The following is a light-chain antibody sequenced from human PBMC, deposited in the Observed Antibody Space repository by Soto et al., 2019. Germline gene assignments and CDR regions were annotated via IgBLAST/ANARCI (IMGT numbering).Light chain of an antibody. J-gene: IGKJ2*01. CDR1: QSVSNNY. V-gene: IGKV3-20*01. CDR3: QQYGGSPLYT. CDR2: GAS. Sequence: EIVLTQSPGTLSLSKGERATLSCRASQSVSNNYLAWYQQKPGQAPRLLIYGASNRATGTPDRFTGSGCGTDFTLTISRLEPEDFAVYHCQQYGGSPLYTFGQGTKLEIK.